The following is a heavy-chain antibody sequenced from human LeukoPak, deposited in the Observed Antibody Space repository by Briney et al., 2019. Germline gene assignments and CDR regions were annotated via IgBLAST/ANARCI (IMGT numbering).Heavy chain of an antibody. CDR3: ARGFSGDL. V-gene: IGHV3-7*01. J-gene: IGHJ5*02. CDR2: IGKDGSEK. Sequence: GGSLRLSCAASGFVFSSYWMIWVRRAPGKGLEWVASIGKDGSEKSYVDSVKGRFTVSRDNAKNSVYLQMNSLRVEDTAVYYCARGFSGDLWGQGTLVSVSS. CDR1: GFVFSSYW. D-gene: IGHD1-26*01.